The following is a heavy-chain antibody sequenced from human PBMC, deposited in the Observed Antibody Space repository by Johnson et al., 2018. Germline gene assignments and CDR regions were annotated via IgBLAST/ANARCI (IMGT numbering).Heavy chain of an antibody. CDR3: AKDGGDCSGGSCYGDYYYYYYMDV. CDR2: ISYDGSNK. J-gene: IGHJ6*03. CDR1: GFTFSSYG. Sequence: QVQLVESGGGVVQPGRSXRLSCAASGFTFSSYGMHWVRQAPGKGLEWVAVISYDGSNKYYADSVKGRFTISRDNSKNTLYLQMNSLRAEYTAVDYWAKDGGDCSGGSCYGDYYYYYYMDVWGKGTTVTVSS. V-gene: IGHV3-30*18. D-gene: IGHD2-15*01.